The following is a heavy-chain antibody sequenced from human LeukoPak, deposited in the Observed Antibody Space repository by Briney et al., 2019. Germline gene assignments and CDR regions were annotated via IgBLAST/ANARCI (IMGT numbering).Heavy chain of an antibody. CDR3: TTQPSGDCYDY. V-gene: IGHV3-23*01. D-gene: IGHD2-15*01. J-gene: IGHJ4*02. CDR2: ISGGGSST. CDR1: GFTFSNYV. Sequence: GGSLRLSCAASGFTFSNYVMSWVRQAPGKGLEWVSDISGGGSSTHYADSVKGRFTISRENSQNTLYLQMNSLRAEDTAVYYCTTQPSGDCYDYWGQGTLVTVSS.